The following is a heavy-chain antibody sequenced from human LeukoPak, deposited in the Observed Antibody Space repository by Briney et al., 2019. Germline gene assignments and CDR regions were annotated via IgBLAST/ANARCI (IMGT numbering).Heavy chain of an antibody. CDR3: AKRGVLRFLQWSNSYYYSSMDV. Sequence: GGSLRLSCAASGFTFSSYAMSWVRQAPGKGLEWGSAISGSGGSTYYADSVKGRFTISRDNSKNTLYLQMNSLRAEDTAVYYCAKRGVLRFLQWSNSYYYSSMDVWRKGTTVTVSS. V-gene: IGHV3-23*01. CDR2: ISGSGGST. D-gene: IGHD3-3*01. J-gene: IGHJ6*03. CDR1: GFTFSSYA.